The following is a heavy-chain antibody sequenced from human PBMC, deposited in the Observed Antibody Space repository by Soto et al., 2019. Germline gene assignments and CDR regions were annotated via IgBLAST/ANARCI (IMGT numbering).Heavy chain of an antibody. V-gene: IGHV1-69*01. CDR1: GGTFSSYA. J-gene: IGHJ4*02. Sequence: QVQLVQSGAEVKKPGSSVKVSCKAAGGTFSSYAISWVRHAPGQGLEWMGGIIPIFGTANYAQKFQGRGTITADESTSTAYMELSSLRSEDTAVYYCARGTAGEWELPDFDYWGQGTLVTVSS. D-gene: IGHD1-26*01. CDR3: ARGTAGEWELPDFDY. CDR2: IIPIFGTA.